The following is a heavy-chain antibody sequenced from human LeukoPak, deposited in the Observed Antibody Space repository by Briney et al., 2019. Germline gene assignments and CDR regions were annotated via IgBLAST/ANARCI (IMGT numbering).Heavy chain of an antibody. V-gene: IGHV1-18*01. D-gene: IGHD1-14*01. CDR3: ARISRGLVDY. CDR1: GYSFASYG. J-gene: IGHJ4*02. CDR2: ITAYNGDT. Sequence: ASVKVSCKASGYSFASYGITWVRQAPGQGLEWMGWITAYNGDTKYAQKFQGRLTMTTDTSTSTANMELRSLRSDDTAVYYCARISRGLVDYWGQGTLVTVSS.